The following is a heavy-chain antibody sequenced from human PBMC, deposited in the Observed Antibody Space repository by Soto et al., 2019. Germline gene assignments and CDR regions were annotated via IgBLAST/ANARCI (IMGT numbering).Heavy chain of an antibody. Sequence: GGSLRLSCAASGFTFSNYGMHWVRQAPGKGLEWVAMIWYDGGHRYYADSGKGRFTISRDNSKNTLYLQMNSLRAEDTAVYYCARDPSRYHILTGYYIEYYFGYWGQGTLVTSPQ. CDR3: ARDPSRYHILTGYYIEYYFGY. CDR2: IWYDGGHR. V-gene: IGHV3-33*01. CDR1: GFTFSNYG. D-gene: IGHD3-9*01. J-gene: IGHJ4*02.